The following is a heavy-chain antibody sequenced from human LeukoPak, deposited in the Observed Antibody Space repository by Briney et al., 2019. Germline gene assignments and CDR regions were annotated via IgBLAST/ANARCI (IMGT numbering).Heavy chain of an antibody. J-gene: IGHJ3*02. CDR2: IYSGGST. V-gene: IGHV3-53*01. CDR1: GFTVSSNY. D-gene: IGHD6-13*01. CDR3: ARDPAYSAAGAFDI. Sequence: GSLRLSCAASGFTVSSNYMSWVRQAPGKGLEWVSVIYSGGSTYYADSVKGRFTISRDNSKNTLYLQMNSLRAEDTAVYYCARDPAYSAAGAFDIWGQGTMVTVSS.